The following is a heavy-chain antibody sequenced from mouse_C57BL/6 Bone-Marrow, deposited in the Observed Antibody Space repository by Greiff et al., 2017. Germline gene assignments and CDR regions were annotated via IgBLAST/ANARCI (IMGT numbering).Heavy chain of an antibody. Sequence: EVKLQESGPVLVKPGASVKMSCKASGYTFTDYYMNWVKQSHGKSLEWIGVINPYNGGTSYNQKFKGKVTLTVDNSYSTAYMELNSLTSEDSAVYYCARCGVRYDYFAWFAYWGQGTLVTVSA. CDR2: INPYNGGT. J-gene: IGHJ3*01. D-gene: IGHD2-4*01. CDR1: GYTFTDYY. CDR3: ARCGVRYDYFAWFAY. V-gene: IGHV1-19*01.